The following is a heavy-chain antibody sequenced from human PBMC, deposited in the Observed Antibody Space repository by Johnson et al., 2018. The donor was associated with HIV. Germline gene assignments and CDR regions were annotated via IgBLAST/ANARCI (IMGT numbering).Heavy chain of an antibody. CDR3: AREGTWGSNDAFDI. CDR2: ISSSGSTI. D-gene: IGHD7-27*01. CDR1: GFTFSSYA. J-gene: IGHJ3*02. Sequence: EVQLVESGGGVVQPGRSLRLSCAASGFTFSSYAMHWVRQAPGKGLEWVSYISSSGSTIYYADSVKGRFTISRDNAKNSLYLQMNSLRAEDTAVYYCAREGTWGSNDAFDIWGQGTMVTVSS. V-gene: IGHV3-48*04.